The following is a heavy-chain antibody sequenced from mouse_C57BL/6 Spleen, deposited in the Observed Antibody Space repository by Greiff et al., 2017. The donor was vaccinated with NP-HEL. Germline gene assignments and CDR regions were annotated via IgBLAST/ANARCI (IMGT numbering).Heavy chain of an antibody. CDR3: ARSGDVNY. CDR1: GYTFTSYT. J-gene: IGHJ2*01. D-gene: IGHD3-2*02. Sequence: VQLQQSGAELARPGASVKMSCKASGYTFTSYTMHWVKQRPGQGLEWIGYINPSSGYTKYNQKFKDKATLTADKSSSTAYMQLSSLTSEDSAVYYFARSGDVNYWGQGTTLTVSS. CDR2: INPSSGYT. V-gene: IGHV1-4*01.